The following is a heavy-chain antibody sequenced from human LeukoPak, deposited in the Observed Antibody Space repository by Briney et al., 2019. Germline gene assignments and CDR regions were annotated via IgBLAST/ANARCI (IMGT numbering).Heavy chain of an antibody. J-gene: IGHJ4*02. CDR1: GDSISSNGYY. Sequence: SETLSLTCSVSGDSISSNGYYWGWIRQPPGKGLEWIGSMYYGGNTYYNASLKSRVTISVDTSKNLFSLKLNSVTAADTGVYYCARSKNGKCDYWGQGTLVTVSS. V-gene: IGHV4-39*07. D-gene: IGHD1-26*01. CDR2: MYYGGNT. CDR3: ARSKNGKCDY.